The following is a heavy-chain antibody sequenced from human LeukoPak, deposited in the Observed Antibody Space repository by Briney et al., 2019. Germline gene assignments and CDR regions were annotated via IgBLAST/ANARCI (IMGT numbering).Heavy chain of an antibody. CDR1: GGSISRSTYY. J-gene: IGHJ5*02. D-gene: IGHD3-3*01. CDR2: IYYSGST. CDR3: ARGYYDFWSGYYTGNHWFDP. V-gene: IGHV4-39*07. Sequence: SETLSLTCTVSGGSISRSTYYWGWIRQPPGKGLEWIGSIYYSGSTNYNPSLKSRVTISVDTSKNQFSLKLSSVTAADTAVYYCARGYYDFWSGYYTGNHWFDPWGQGTLVTVSS.